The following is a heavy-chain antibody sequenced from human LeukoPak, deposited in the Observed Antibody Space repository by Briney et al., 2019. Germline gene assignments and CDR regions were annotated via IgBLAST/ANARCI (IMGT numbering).Heavy chain of an antibody. CDR3: AGGYYWPSSFDY. Sequence: GGSLRLSCAASGFAFSRYAMAWVRQAPGKGLEWVSLISGSGGSTYYADSVKGRFTISRDNSKNTLYLQMNSLRAEDTAVYYCAGGYYWPSSFDYWGQGTLVTVSS. J-gene: IGHJ4*02. CDR1: GFAFSRYA. D-gene: IGHD3-3*01. V-gene: IGHV3-23*01. CDR2: ISGSGGST.